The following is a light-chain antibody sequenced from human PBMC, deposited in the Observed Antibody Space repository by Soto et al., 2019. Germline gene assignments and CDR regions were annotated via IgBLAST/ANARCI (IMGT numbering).Light chain of an antibody. CDR1: QSLLYSDGNTH. CDR3: MQGTHWPPYT. V-gene: IGKV2-30*01. CDR2: KVS. Sequence: DVVMTQSPLSLAVTLGQPASISCRSSQSLLYSDGNTHLNWFHQRPGQSPRRLIYKVSNRDSGVPDRFSGSASCTDFTLKISRVEAEDVGVYYCMQGTHWPPYTFGQGTKLEIK. J-gene: IGKJ2*01.